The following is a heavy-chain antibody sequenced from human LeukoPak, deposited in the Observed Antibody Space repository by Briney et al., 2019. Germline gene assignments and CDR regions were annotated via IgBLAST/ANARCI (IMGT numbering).Heavy chain of an antibody. D-gene: IGHD2-21*02. CDR1: GGTFSSYA. CDR3: ATQSTDYYYYYYMDV. V-gene: IGHV1-69*06. CDR2: IIPIFGTA. J-gene: IGHJ6*03. Sequence: ASVKVSCKASGGTFSSYAISWVRQAPGQGLEWMGGIIPIFGTANYARKFQGRVTITADKSTSTAYMELSSLRSEDTAVYYCATQSTDYYYYYYMDVWGKGTTVTVSS.